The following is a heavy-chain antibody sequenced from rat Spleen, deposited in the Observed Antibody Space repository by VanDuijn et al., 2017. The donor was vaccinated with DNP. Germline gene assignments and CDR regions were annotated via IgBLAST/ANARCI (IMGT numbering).Heavy chain of an antibody. CDR3: VSPDYYDGSYPFF. CDR2: IIYDGSRT. CDR1: GFTFSDYN. V-gene: IGHV5S10*01. Sequence: EVQLVESGGGLVQPGRSLKLSCAASGFTFSDYNMAWVRQAPKKGLEWVATIIYDGSRTYYRDSVKGRFTISRDNAKSTLYLQMDSLRSEDTATYYCVSPDYYDGSYPFFWGPGTMVTVSS. J-gene: IGHJ1*01. D-gene: IGHD1-12*02.